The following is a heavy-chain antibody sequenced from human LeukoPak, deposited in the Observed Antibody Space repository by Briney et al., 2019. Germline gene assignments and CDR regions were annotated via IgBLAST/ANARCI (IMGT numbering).Heavy chain of an antibody. J-gene: IGHJ6*03. Sequence: GGSLRLSCAASGFTFSSYAMSWVRQAPGKGLEWVSAISGSGGSTYYADSVKGRFTISRDNAKNSLFLQMNSLRAEDTAVYYCARDDRTHYYYYMDVWGTGTAVTVSS. V-gene: IGHV3-23*01. CDR3: ARDDRTHYYYYMDV. CDR2: ISGSGGST. CDR1: GFTFSSYA. D-gene: IGHD3-22*01.